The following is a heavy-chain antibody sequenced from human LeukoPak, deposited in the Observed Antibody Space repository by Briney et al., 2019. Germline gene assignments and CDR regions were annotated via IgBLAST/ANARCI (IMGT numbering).Heavy chain of an antibody. Sequence: PSETLSLTCAVYGGSFSGYYWSWIRQPPGKGLEWMGEINHSGSTNYNPSLKSRVTISVDTSKNQFSLKLSSVTAADTAVYYCARGGRYGDYGIDYWGQGTLVTVSS. V-gene: IGHV4-34*01. CDR3: ARGGRYGDYGIDY. CDR2: INHSGST. D-gene: IGHD4-17*01. CDR1: GGSFSGYY. J-gene: IGHJ4*02.